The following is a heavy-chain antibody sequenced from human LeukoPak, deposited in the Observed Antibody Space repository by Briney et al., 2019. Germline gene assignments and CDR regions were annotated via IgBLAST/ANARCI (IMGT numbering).Heavy chain of an antibody. J-gene: IGHJ6*02. D-gene: IGHD5-12*01. Sequence: PGASLRLSCAASGFTFSSYAMSWVRQAPGKGLGWVSAISGSGGSTYYADSVKGRFTISRDNSKNTLYLQMNSLRAEDTAVYYCAKDTRRDIVATFVYYYYGMDVWGQGTTVTVSS. CDR1: GFTFSSYA. V-gene: IGHV3-23*01. CDR2: ISGSGGST. CDR3: AKDTRRDIVATFVYYYYGMDV.